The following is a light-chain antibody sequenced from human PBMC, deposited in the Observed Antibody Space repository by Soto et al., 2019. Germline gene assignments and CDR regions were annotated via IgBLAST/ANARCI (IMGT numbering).Light chain of an antibody. J-gene: IGLJ1*01. CDR1: SSDVGGYNY. V-gene: IGLV2-14*01. Sequence: QSVLTQPASVSGSPGQSITISCTGTSSDVGGYNYVSWYQQHPGKAPKLMIYGVSNRPSGVSNRFSGSKSGNTASLTISGLQAEDEADYYCSSYSSSSTFYVFGTGIKVTVL. CDR3: SSYSSSSTFYV. CDR2: GVS.